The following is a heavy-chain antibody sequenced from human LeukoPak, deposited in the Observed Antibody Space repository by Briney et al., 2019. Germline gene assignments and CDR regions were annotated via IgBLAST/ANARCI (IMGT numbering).Heavy chain of an antibody. CDR3: AREEYSYGYIGWFDP. D-gene: IGHD5-18*01. V-gene: IGHV4-39*07. CDR2: IYYSGST. CDR1: GGSISSSSYY. Sequence: SETLSLTCTVSGGSISSSSYYWGWIRQPPGKGLEWIGSIYYSGSTYYNPSLKSRVTISVDTSKNQFSLKLSSVTAADTAVYYCAREEYSYGYIGWFDPWGQGTLVTVSS. J-gene: IGHJ5*02.